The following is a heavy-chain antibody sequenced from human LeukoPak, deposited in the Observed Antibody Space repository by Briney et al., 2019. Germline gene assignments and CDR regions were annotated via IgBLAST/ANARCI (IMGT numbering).Heavy chain of an antibody. CDR2: IYSGGTT. J-gene: IGHJ5*02. V-gene: IGHV3-53*01. CDR1: GRTVSGIY. Sequence: PGGSLRFSCAASGRTVSGIYMSWVRQAPGKGLEWVSVIYSGGTTYYADSVRGRFTISRDNSKNMLYLQMNSLRAEDTAVYYCARGIQAGNFFDAWGQGALVTVSS. CDR3: ARGIQAGNFFDA.